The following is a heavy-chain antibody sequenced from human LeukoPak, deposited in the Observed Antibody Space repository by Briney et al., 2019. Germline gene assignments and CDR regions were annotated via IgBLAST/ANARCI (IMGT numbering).Heavy chain of an antibody. CDR2: ISSSSSTI. D-gene: IGHD6-13*01. CDR3: ARGRAAAAYFWFDP. CDR1: GFSLSTYP. Sequence: GGSLRLSCAASGFSLSTYPMNWVRQAPGKGLEWVSYISSSSSTIYYADSVKGRFTISRDNAKNSLYLQMNSLRAEDTAVYYCARGRAAAAYFWFDPWGQGTLVTVSS. J-gene: IGHJ5*02. V-gene: IGHV3-48*01.